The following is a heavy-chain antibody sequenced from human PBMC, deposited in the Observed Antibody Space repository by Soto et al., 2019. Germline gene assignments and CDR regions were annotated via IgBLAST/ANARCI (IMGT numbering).Heavy chain of an antibody. CDR3: ARDPATYSGKFDYGFDG. V-gene: IGHV3-21*01. J-gene: IGHJ6*02. D-gene: IGHD4-4*01. CDR2: IRSSSSYI. Sequence: GKGLEWVSCIRSSSSYIYYAGAVKGRFAISSDNAKNSLYLQMNSLRAKHTAVYFCARDPATYSGKFDYGFDGWGRGTTGTVS.